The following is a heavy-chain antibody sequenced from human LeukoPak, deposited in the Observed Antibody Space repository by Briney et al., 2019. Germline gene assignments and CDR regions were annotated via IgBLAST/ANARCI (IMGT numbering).Heavy chain of an antibody. Sequence: PSETLSLTCTVSGGSISGYYWSWIRQPPGKGLEWIGYIYYSGGTNYNPSLKSRVTISVDTSKNQFSLKLSSVTAADTAVYYCARGYCSGGSCYPVNWGQGTLVTVSS. CDR2: IYYSGGT. CDR3: ARGYCSGGSCYPVN. CDR1: GGSISGYY. V-gene: IGHV4-59*08. D-gene: IGHD2-15*01. J-gene: IGHJ4*02.